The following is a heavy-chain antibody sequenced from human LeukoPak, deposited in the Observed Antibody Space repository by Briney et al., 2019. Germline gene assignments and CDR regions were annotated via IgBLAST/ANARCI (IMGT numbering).Heavy chain of an antibody. D-gene: IGHD2-2*01. CDR1: GFTFSNYA. Sequence: PGGSLRLSCAASGFTFSNYAMTWVRQAPGKGLEWVSVISGNGANTDYADSVKGRFTISRDNSENTLYLQMNSLRAEDTAVYYCAKNPYCSSTSCYFSDNFYYYAMDVWGQGTTVTVSS. CDR3: AKNPYCSSTSCYFSDNFYYYAMDV. CDR2: ISGNGANT. J-gene: IGHJ6*02. V-gene: IGHV3-23*01.